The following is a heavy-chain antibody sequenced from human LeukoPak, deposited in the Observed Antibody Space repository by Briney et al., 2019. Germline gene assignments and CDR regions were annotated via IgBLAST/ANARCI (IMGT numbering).Heavy chain of an antibody. Sequence: GGSLRLSCAASEFTFSSYWMSWVRQAPGRGLEWVANINPDGGAKFYVDSVKGRFTISRDNAKNSLYLQMDSLRAEDTAVYFCTRGGRSDSWGQGTLVTVSS. V-gene: IGHV3-7*04. CDR3: TRGGRSDS. D-gene: IGHD6-13*01. CDR1: EFTFSSYW. CDR2: INPDGGAK. J-gene: IGHJ5*01.